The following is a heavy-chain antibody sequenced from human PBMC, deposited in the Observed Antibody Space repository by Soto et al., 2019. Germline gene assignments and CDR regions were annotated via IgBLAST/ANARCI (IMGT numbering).Heavy chain of an antibody. CDR2: IYYSGST. V-gene: IGHV4-39*01. CDR1: GGSISSSSYY. Sequence: PSETLSLTCTVSGGSISSSSYYWGWIRQPPGKGLEWIGSIYYSGSTYYNPSLKSRVTISVDTSKNQFSLKLSSVTAADTAVYYCARRRGYGSGSYYNEWGQG. CDR3: ARRRGYGSGSYYNE. D-gene: IGHD3-10*01. J-gene: IGHJ1*01.